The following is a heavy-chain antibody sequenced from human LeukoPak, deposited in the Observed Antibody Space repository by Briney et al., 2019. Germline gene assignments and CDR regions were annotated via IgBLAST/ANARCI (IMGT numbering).Heavy chain of an antibody. CDR2: ISYSGST. J-gene: IGHJ5*02. V-gene: IGHV4-59*01. CDR3: ARDSSGWSS. D-gene: IGHD6-19*01. CDR1: GGSISKFY. Sequence: SETLSLTCTVSGGSISKFYWTWIRQPPGKGLEWIGYISYSGSTNYNPSLKSRVSISVDTSKNQCSLKLSSVTAADTAVYYCARDSSGWSSWGQGTLVTVSS.